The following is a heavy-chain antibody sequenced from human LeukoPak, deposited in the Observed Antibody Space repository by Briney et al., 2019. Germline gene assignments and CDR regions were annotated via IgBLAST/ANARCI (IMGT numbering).Heavy chain of an antibody. J-gene: IGHJ5*02. V-gene: IGHV4-34*01. D-gene: IGHD6-13*01. CDR1: GGSFSGYY. CDR3: ARVPAGTGGGYNWFDP. CDR2: INHSGST. Sequence: PSETLSLTCAVYGGSFSGYYWSWIRQPPGKGLEWIGEINHSGSTNYNPSLKSRVTISVDTSKNQFSLKLSSVTAADTAVYYCARVPAGTGGGYNWFDPWGQGTLVTVSS.